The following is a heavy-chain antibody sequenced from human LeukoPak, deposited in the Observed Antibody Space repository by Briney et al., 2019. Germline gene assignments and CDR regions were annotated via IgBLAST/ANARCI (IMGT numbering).Heavy chain of an antibody. CDR3: ARVQYSNYGYYYYYYMDV. D-gene: IGHD4-11*01. CDR1: GYSISSGYY. J-gene: IGHJ6*03. Sequence: SETLSLTCTVSGYSISSGYYWGWIRQPPGKGLEWSGSIYHSGSTYYNPSLKSRVTISVDTSKNQFSLKLSSVTAADTAVYYCARVQYSNYGYYYYYYMDVWGKGTTVTVSS. V-gene: IGHV4-38-2*02. CDR2: IYHSGST.